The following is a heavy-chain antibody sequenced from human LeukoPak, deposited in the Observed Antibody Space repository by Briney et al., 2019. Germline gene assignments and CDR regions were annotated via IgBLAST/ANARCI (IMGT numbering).Heavy chain of an antibody. D-gene: IGHD3-22*01. CDR1: GGSLCCYL. CDR3: ARLVPTFGTYYYDSSGTKMDY. CDR2: NNQSGNT. Sequence: PSETLSLTCCVHGGSLCCYLGSSLPQPPGKGREWVGENNQSGNTNYNQPLKSRVTISVDTSKNQFSLKLSSVTAADTAVYYCARLVPTFGTYYYDSSGTKMDYWGQGTLVTVSS. J-gene: IGHJ4*02. V-gene: IGHV4-34*01.